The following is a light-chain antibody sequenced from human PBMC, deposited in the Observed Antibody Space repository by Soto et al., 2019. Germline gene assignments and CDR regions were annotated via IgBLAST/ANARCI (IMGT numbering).Light chain of an antibody. CDR1: SSDVGGYNY. CDR2: DVS. Sequence: QSALTQPASVSGSPGQSITISCTGTSSDVGGYNYVSWYQHHPGKAPKVMIYDVSKRHSGVSNRFSGAKSGNTASLTISGLQVEDEADYYCSSYTSGSTRVVFGGGTKLTVL. V-gene: IGLV2-14*03. J-gene: IGLJ2*01. CDR3: SSYTSGSTRVV.